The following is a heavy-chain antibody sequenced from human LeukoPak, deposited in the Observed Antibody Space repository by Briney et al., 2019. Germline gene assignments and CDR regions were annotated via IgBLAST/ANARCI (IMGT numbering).Heavy chain of an antibody. CDR3: ARGYGGNQLLSP. Sequence: SQTLSLTCTVSGGSISSGGYYWSWIRQHPGKGLEWFVYIYYSGSTYYNPSLKSRVTISVDTSKNQFSLKLSSVTAADTAVYYCARGYGGNQLLSPWGQGTLVTVSS. D-gene: IGHD4-23*01. J-gene: IGHJ5*02. V-gene: IGHV4-31*03. CDR2: IYYSGST. CDR1: GGSISSGGYY.